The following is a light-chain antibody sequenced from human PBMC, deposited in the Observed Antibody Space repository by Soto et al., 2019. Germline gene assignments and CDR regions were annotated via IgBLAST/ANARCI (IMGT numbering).Light chain of an antibody. V-gene: IGKV3-15*01. CDR1: QSVRSH. CDR2: GVS. CDR3: LQFSNWPRT. Sequence: EIVITQSPATLSVSPGERATLSCRASQSVRSHLAWYAQKPGQAHRLLIYGVSTRDTGIPARFSGSGSGTEFTLTISSLQSEDFAVYFCLQFSNWPRTFGQGTKV. J-gene: IGKJ1*01.